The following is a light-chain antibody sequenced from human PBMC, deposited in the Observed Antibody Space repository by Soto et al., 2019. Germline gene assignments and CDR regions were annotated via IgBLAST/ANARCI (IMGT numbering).Light chain of an antibody. Sequence: QSALTQPPSVSAAPGQTVTISCSGSSSNIGSNYVSWYQQLPGTAPKLLIYDDNKRPSGSPDRCSGSKSGTSATLGITGLHTGDEADYYCGTWETSLSADLVFGGGTKLTVL. CDR1: SSNIGSNY. V-gene: IGLV1-51*01. CDR3: GTWETSLSADLV. CDR2: DDN. J-gene: IGLJ2*01.